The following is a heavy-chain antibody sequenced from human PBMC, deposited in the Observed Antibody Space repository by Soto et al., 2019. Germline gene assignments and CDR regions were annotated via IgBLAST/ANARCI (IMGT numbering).Heavy chain of an antibody. J-gene: IGHJ6*03. CDR2: TSYTGGNT. V-gene: IGHV3-64D*08. D-gene: IGHD4-17*01. CDR1: GFTFSRYA. CDR3: AKGGDYGDYGIYMDV. Sequence: GGSLRLSCSASGFTFSRYAFHWVRQAPGKGLEYVSATSYTGGNTYFADSVKGRFTISRDNSENTLYLHMSSLTIEDTGTYYWAKGGDYGDYGIYMDVWGKGTTVTVSS.